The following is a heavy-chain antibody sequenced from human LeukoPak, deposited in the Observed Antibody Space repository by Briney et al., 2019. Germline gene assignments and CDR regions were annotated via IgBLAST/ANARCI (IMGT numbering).Heavy chain of an antibody. CDR3: ARGIPGAGAFDY. CDR2: ITSSSSTI. J-gene: IGHJ4*02. Sequence: GGSLRLSCAASGFTFSSYGMNWVRQAPGKRLEWVSYITSSSSTIYYADSVKGRFTISRDNAKNSLYLQMNSLRADDTAVYSCARGIPGAGAFDYWGQGTLVTVSS. V-gene: IGHV3-48*01. D-gene: IGHD6-13*01. CDR1: GFTFSSYG.